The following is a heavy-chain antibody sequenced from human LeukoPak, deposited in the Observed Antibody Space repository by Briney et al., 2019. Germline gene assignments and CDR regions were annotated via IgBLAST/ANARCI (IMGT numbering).Heavy chain of an antibody. Sequence: GGSLRLSCAASGFTFSDYYMSWVGQAPGKGLKWGSYISGSSGYTKYADSVKGRFTISRDNAKDSLYLQVNSLRAEDTAVYYCARGTGTTAYFDYWGQGTLVTVSS. CDR1: GFTFSDYY. D-gene: IGHD1-1*01. CDR2: ISGSSGYT. J-gene: IGHJ4*02. V-gene: IGHV3-11*06. CDR3: ARGTGTTAYFDY.